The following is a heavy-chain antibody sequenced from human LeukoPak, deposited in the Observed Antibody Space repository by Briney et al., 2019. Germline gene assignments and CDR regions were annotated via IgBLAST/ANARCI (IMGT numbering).Heavy chain of an antibody. J-gene: IGHJ4*02. D-gene: IGHD6-13*01. V-gene: IGHV4-30-2*01. CDR3: ARDSYSSSWYARLFDY. CDR2: IYHSGST. Sequence: PSQNLSLTCTVSGGSISSGGYYWSWIRQPPGKGLEWIGYIYHSGSTYYNPSLKSRVTISVDRSKNQFSLKLSSVTAADTAVYYCARDSYSSSWYARLFDYWGQGTLVTVSS. CDR1: GGSISSGGYY.